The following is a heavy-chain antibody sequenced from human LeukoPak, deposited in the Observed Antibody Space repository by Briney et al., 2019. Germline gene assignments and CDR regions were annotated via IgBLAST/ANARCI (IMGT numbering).Heavy chain of an antibody. CDR1: GGSFSGYY. CDR2: INHSGST. J-gene: IGHJ5*02. CDR3: ARDRCSSTSCYENWFDP. Sequence: SETLSLTCAVYGGSFSGYYWSWVRQPPGKGLECIGEINHSGSTNYNPSLKSRVTISVDTSKNQFSLKLSSVTAADTAVYYCARDRCSSTSCYENWFDPWGQGTLVTVSS. D-gene: IGHD2-2*01. V-gene: IGHV4-34*01.